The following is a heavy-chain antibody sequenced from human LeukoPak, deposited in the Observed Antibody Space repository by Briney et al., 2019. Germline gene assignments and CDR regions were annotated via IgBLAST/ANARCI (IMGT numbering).Heavy chain of an antibody. CDR3: ERVSYYYGSGSKLGVFDY. Sequence: SETLSLTCAVSGYSITSGYYWGWIRQPPGKGLEWIGYIYYSGSTNYNPSLKSRVTISVDTSKNQFSLKLSSVTAADTAVSYCERVSYYYGSGSKLGVFDYWGPGTLVTVSS. CDR2: IYYSGST. J-gene: IGHJ4*02. CDR1: GYSITSGYY. D-gene: IGHD3-10*01. V-gene: IGHV4-38-2*01.